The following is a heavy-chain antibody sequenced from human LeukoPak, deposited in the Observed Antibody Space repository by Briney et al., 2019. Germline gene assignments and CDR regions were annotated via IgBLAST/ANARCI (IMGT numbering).Heavy chain of an antibody. CDR3: AKATTTVTTTGFDY. CDR1: GFTFDDYA. J-gene: IGHJ4*02. Sequence: PGGSLRLSCAASGFTFDDYAMHWVRQGPGKGLEWVSGISWNSGSIGYADSVKGRFTISRDNAKNSLYLQMNSLRAEDTALYYCAKATTTVTTTGFDYWGQGTLVTVSS. D-gene: IGHD4-17*01. CDR2: ISWNSGSI. V-gene: IGHV3-9*01.